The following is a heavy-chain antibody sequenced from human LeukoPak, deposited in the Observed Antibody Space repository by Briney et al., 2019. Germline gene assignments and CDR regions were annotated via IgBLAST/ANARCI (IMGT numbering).Heavy chain of an antibody. V-gene: IGHV3-21*01. D-gene: IGHD5-18*01. Sequence: GRFLRLSCSASGFAFSSYTMNWVRQAPGKGLEWVALISSSSSYIYHEDSVRGRFTISRDNAKNSLYLQMNNLRAEDTALYYCARGGGYSNAYNWFGPWGQGTLVTVSS. CDR1: GFAFSSYT. J-gene: IGHJ5*02. CDR2: ISSSSSYI. CDR3: ARGGGYSNAYNWFGP.